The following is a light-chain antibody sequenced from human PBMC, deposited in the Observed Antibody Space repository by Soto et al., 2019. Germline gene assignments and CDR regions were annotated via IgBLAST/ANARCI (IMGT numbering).Light chain of an antibody. V-gene: IGLV2-14*01. CDR3: GSYRISTAV. Sequence: QSALTQPASGSGSPGQSIPISCTGTSSDFGGYNYVSWYQQYPGKAPKLMIYDVTNRPSGVSNRFSGSKSGNTASLTISGLQAEDEADYYCGSYRISTAVFGTGTKLTVL. CDR2: DVT. J-gene: IGLJ1*01. CDR1: SSDFGGYNY.